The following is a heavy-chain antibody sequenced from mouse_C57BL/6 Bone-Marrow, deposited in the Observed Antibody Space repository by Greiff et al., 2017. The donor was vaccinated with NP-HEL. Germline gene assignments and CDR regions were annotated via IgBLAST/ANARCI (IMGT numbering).Heavy chain of an antibody. J-gene: IGHJ2*01. CDR1: GFTFSSYG. D-gene: IGHD1-1*01. V-gene: IGHV5-6*01. CDR3: ARGSFITTVVAFDY. CDR2: ISSGGSYT. Sequence: EVQLVESGGDLVKPGGSLKLSCAASGFTFSSYGMSWVRQTPDKRLEWVATISSGGSYTYYPDSVKGRFTISRDNAKNTLYLQMSSLKSEDTAMYYCARGSFITTVVAFDYWGQGTTLTVSS.